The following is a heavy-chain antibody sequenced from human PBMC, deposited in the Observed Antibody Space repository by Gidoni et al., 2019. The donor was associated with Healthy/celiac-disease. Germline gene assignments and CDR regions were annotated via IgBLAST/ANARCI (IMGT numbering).Heavy chain of an antibody. CDR1: GGSISSGGYS. Sequence: QVQLQESGPGLVKPSQTLSLTCAVSGGSISSGGYSWRWIRQPPGKGLEWIGYIYYSGSTYYNPSLKSRVTISVDTSKNQFSLKLSSVTAADTAVYYCARAVYCSSTSCYQGGGYAFDIWGQGTMVTVSS. V-gene: IGHV4-30-4*07. CDR2: IYYSGST. J-gene: IGHJ3*02. CDR3: ARAVYCSSTSCYQGGGYAFDI. D-gene: IGHD2-2*01.